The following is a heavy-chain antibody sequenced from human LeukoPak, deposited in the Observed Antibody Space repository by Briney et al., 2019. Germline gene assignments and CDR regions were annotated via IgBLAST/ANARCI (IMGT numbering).Heavy chain of an antibody. CDR1: GYTFTSYG. CDR2: ISAYNGNT. V-gene: IGHV1-18*01. CDR3: ARVWGVAVGANAFDI. D-gene: IGHD1-26*01. J-gene: IGHJ3*02. Sequence: ASVKVSCKASGYTFTSYGISWVRQAPGQGLEWMGWISAYNGNTNYAQKLQGRVTMTADTSTSTAYMELRSLRSDDAAVYYCARVWGVAVGANAFDIWGQGTMVTVSS.